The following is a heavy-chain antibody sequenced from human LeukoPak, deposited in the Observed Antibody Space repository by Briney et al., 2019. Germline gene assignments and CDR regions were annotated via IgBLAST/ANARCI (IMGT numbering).Heavy chain of an antibody. CDR3: AKGGAYYDFIFDP. CDR1: GFTFRSYA. J-gene: IGHJ5*02. CDR2: INGNGGAT. Sequence: GGSLRLSCAASGFTFRSYAMSWVRQAPGKGLDWVSTINGNGGATYHADSVRGRFTISRDNSKNTLYLQMNSLRAEDTAVFYCAKGGAYYDFIFDPWGQGTLVTVSS. V-gene: IGHV3-23*01. D-gene: IGHD3-3*01.